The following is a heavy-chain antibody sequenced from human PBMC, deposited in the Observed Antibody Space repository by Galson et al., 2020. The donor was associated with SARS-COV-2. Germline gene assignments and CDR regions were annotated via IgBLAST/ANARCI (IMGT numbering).Heavy chain of an antibody. J-gene: IGHJ4*02. CDR2: LSGSGGST. Sequence: GGSLRLSCAASGFTFSRYAMSWVRQAPGKGLEWVSALSGSGGSTYYADSVKGRFTISRDNSKNTLYLQMNSLRAEDTAVYYCAKVSALRYYYDSSGYYFSGPFDYWGQGTLVTVSS. CDR1: GFTFSRYA. CDR3: AKVSALRYYYDSSGYYFSGPFDY. D-gene: IGHD3-22*01. V-gene: IGHV3-23*01.